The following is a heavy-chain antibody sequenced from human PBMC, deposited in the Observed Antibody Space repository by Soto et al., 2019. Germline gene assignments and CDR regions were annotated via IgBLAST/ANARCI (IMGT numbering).Heavy chain of an antibody. J-gene: IGHJ4*02. Sequence: EVQLLESGGGLVQPGGSLRLSCAASGFTFSSYAMNWVRQAPGKGLEWVSAISGSGGSTYYADSGKGRFTISRDNXXXXXXXXXXXXXXXXXXXXXXXXXXXXXXRESPGYWGQGTLVSVSS. D-gene: IGHD3-10*01. V-gene: IGHV3-23*01. CDR1: GFTFSSYA. CDR3: XXXXXXXXRESPGY. CDR2: ISGSGGST.